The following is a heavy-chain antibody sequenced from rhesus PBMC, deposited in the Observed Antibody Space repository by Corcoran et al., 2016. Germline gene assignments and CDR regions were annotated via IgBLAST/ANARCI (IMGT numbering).Heavy chain of an antibody. Sequence: EVQLVESGGGLVQPGGSLRLSCAASGFTFSNYYMHWVRQAQGKGLERVGLIKNKANSYTTEYAAAVKGRFTISRDDSKNTLYLQMSSLNTEDPALYYCTNSALYSGGWTLDYWGQGVLVTVSS. V-gene: IGHV3-13*01. CDR3: TNSALYSGGWTLDY. D-gene: IGHD6-25*01. CDR2: IKNKANSYTT. J-gene: IGHJ4*01. CDR1: GFTFSNYY.